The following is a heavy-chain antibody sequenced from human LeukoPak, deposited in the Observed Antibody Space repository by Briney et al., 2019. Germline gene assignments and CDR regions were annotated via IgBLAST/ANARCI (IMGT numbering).Heavy chain of an antibody. D-gene: IGHD5-12*01. CDR1: RFTFSSSA. CDR3: TAEIYRGHVYSYYYGMDV. Sequence: SVKVSCKASRFTFSSSAFQWVRQARGQRLEWIAWMVVGSDSTKYAQKFQERVSITRDMSTSTVYMELSSLRSEDTAVYYCTAEIYRGHVYSYYYGMDVWGQGTTVTVFS. J-gene: IGHJ6*02. V-gene: IGHV1-58*01. CDR2: MVVGSDST.